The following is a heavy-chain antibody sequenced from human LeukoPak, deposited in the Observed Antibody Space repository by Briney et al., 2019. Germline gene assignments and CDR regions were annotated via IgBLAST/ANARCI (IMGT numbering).Heavy chain of an antibody. Sequence: PGGSLGLSCAASGFTFSDYWMHWVRQAPGKGLVWVSRINSDGGNTTYADSVKGRFTISRDNAKNTLYLQMNSLRAEDTAVYYCAIGSYALGWGQGTLVTVSS. D-gene: IGHD3-16*01. CDR2: INSDGGNT. V-gene: IGHV3-74*01. CDR1: GFTFSDYW. CDR3: AIGSYALG. J-gene: IGHJ4*02.